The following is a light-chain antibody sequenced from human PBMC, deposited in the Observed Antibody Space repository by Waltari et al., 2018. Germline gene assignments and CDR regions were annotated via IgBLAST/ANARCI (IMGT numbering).Light chain of an antibody. CDR2: DGS. CDR1: SSDVGSYNL. V-gene: IGLV2-23*01. J-gene: IGLJ2*01. CDR3: CSYAGSSTLV. Sequence: QSALTQPASVSGSPGQSITISCTGTSSDVGSYNLVSWYQQHPGKAPQLMIYDGSKRASGVSDRFSGSKSGNTASLTISGPQGEDEADYYCCSYAGSSTLVFGGGTKLTVL.